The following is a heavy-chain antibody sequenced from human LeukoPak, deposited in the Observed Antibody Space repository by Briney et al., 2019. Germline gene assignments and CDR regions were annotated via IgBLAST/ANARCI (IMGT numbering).Heavy chain of an antibody. CDR2: IYHSGST. CDR3: ARDSYSSSWHFDY. CDR1: GYSISSGYY. V-gene: IGHV4-38-2*02. Sequence: PSETLSLTCAVSGYSISSGYYWGWIRQPPGKGLEWIGSIYHSGSTYYNPSLKSRVTISVDTSKNQFSLKLSSVTAADTAVYYCARDSYSSSWHFDYWGLGTLVTVSS. D-gene: IGHD6-13*01. J-gene: IGHJ4*02.